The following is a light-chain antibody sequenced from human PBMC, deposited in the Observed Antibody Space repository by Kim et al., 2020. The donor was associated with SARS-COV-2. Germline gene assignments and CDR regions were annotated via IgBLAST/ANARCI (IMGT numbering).Light chain of an antibody. J-gene: IGKJ1*01. CDR3: QKCDSAPCT. CDR1: QDIFNY. CDR2: AAS. V-gene: IGKV1-27*01. Sequence: ASVGDRVTITCRASQDIFNYLAGFQLTPGKAPTLLIYAASALQPGVRSLFSRSGSGTDFTLTVTSLQPEGVATYYCQKCDSAPCTFGQGTKVDIK.